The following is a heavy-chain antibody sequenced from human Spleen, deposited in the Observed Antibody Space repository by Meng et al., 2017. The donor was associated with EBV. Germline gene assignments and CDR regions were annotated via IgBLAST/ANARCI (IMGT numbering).Heavy chain of an antibody. Sequence: QVQWAQFGAEVKKPGASVKVSCRASGGTFRSDAVSWVRQAPGQGLEWMGGLIPMSGAPHYAQKFQGRVTITADESTSTHYLDLSGLRAEDTAVYYCASESGRGFTPDYWGQGTLVTVSS. CDR1: GGTFRSDA. CDR2: LIPMSGAP. CDR3: ASESGRGFTPDY. V-gene: IGHV1-69*13. J-gene: IGHJ4*02. D-gene: IGHD3-10*01.